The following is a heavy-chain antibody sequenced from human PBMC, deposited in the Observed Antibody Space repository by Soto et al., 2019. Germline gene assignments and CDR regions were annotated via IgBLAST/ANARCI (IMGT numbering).Heavy chain of an antibody. CDR3: ARILGPSVLDAFDI. CDR2: IYYSGST. Sequence: QVQLQESGPGLVKPSDTLSLTCAVSGYSIRSSNWWGWIRQPPGKGLEWIAYIYYSGSTYYNPSLKSRVTMSVDTSKHQFSLKLSYVTAVDTAVYYCARILGPSVLDAFDIWGQGTMVTVSS. J-gene: IGHJ3*02. D-gene: IGHD3-3*01. V-gene: IGHV4-28*01. CDR1: GYSIRSSNW.